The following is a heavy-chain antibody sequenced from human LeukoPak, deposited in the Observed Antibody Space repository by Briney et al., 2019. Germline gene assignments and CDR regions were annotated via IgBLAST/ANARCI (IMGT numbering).Heavy chain of an antibody. CDR3: ARSYSSGWFFIDY. V-gene: IGHV3-21*01. CDR2: ISSSSYI. D-gene: IGHD6-19*01. Sequence: GGSLRLSCAASGFTFSSYSMNWVRQAPGKGLEWVSSISSSSYIYYADSVKGRFTISRDNAKNSLYLQMNSLRAEDTAVYYCARSYSSGWFFIDYWGQGTLVTISS. J-gene: IGHJ4*02. CDR1: GFTFSSYS.